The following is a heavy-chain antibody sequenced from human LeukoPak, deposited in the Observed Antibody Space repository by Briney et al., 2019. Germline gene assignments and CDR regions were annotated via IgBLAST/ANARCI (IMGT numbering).Heavy chain of an antibody. Sequence: PGGSLRLSCAASGFTFSSYEMKWVRQAPGKGLEWVSYISNSGSNRYYADSVKGRFTISRDNAKNSVYLQMNSLRAEDTAVYYCARDLMIVMVEEEGSADYWGQGTLVTVSS. CDR2: ISNSGSNR. V-gene: IGHV3-48*03. J-gene: IGHJ4*02. CDR1: GFTFSSYE. CDR3: ARDLMIVMVEEEGSADY. D-gene: IGHD3-22*01.